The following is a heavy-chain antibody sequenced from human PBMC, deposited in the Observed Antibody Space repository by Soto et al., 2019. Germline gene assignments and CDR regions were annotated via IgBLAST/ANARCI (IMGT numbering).Heavy chain of an antibody. CDR2: ISAYNGNT. CDR3: ARGPGGYSSGIYYYVMDV. D-gene: IGHD6-19*01. V-gene: IGHV1-18*01. CDR1: GYTFTSYG. Sequence: ASVKVSCKASGYTFTSYGISWVRHAPGQGLEWMGWISAYNGNTNYAQKLQGRVTMTTDTSTSTAYMELRSLRSDDTAVYYCARGPGGYSSGIYYYVMDVWGQGTKVTVSS. J-gene: IGHJ6*02.